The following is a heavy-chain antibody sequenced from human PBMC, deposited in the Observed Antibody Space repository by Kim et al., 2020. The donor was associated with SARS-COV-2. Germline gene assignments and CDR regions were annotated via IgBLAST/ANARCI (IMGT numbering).Heavy chain of an antibody. V-gene: IGHV3-15*01. CDR3: TTRDD. CDR2: KTDGGTT. Sequence: KTDGGTTDYAAPVKGRFTISRDDLKNTLYLQMNSLKTEDTAVYYCTTRDDWGQGTLVTVSS. J-gene: IGHJ4*02.